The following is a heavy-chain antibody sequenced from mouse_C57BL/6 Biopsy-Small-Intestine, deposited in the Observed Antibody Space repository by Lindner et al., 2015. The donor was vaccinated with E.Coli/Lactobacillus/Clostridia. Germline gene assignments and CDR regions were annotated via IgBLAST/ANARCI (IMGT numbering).Heavy chain of an antibody. V-gene: IGHV1-42*01. Sequence: VQLQESGPELAKPGASVKISCKASGYSFTGYYMHWVKQSPEKSLEWIGEINPSTGGTTYNQKFKAKATLTVDKSSSTAYMQLKSLTSEDSAVYYCARDRVASYWGQGTLVTVSA. CDR1: GYSFTGYY. CDR2: INPSTGGT. D-gene: IGHD3-2*01. CDR3: ARDRVASY. J-gene: IGHJ3*01.